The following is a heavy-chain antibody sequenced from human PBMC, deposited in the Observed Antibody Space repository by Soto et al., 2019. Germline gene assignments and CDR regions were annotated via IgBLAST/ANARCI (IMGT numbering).Heavy chain of an antibody. V-gene: IGHV3-23*01. CDR3: AKDNLGGPYTPVVVTAFDY. Sequence: PGGSLRLSCAASGFAFSSYAMSWVRQAPGKGLEWVSAISGSGGSTYYADSVKGRFTISRDNSKNTLYLQMNSLRAEDTAVYYCAKDNLGGPYTPVVVTAFDYWGQGTLVTVSS. CDR2: ISGSGGST. CDR1: GFAFSSYA. D-gene: IGHD2-21*02. J-gene: IGHJ4*02.